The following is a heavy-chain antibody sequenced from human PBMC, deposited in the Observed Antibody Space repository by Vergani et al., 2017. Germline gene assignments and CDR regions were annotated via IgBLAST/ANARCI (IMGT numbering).Heavy chain of an antibody. CDR3: AIVTDYYDSSGYYLDY. D-gene: IGHD3-22*01. CDR1: GYSLPELT. CDR2: FDPEHGEV. J-gene: IGHJ4*02. V-gene: IGHV1-24*01. Sequence: QVQLVQSGSEVRKPGASVKVSCQVSGYSLPELTIHWVRQAPGKGLEWMGGFDPEHGEVTFAHHIQGRVTMTKDRSTDTAYMKLSSVRPEDTALYYGAIVTDYYDSSGYYLDYWGQGTLVTVSS.